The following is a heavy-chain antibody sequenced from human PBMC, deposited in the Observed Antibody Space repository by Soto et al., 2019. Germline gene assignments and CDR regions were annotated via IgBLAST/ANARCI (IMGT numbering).Heavy chain of an antibody. D-gene: IGHD3-9*01. V-gene: IGHV1-18*01. CDR2: ISAYNGNT. CDR3: ARDHRYYYDIVTGYYPY. Sequence: ASVKVACKAAGYGFSSYGIGWGRRAPGQGLEWMGWISAYNGNTNYAQKLQGRVTMTTDTSTSTAYMELRSLRSDDTAVYYCARDHRYYYDIVTGYYPYWGQGTPVPVSS. CDR1: GYGFSSYG. J-gene: IGHJ4*02.